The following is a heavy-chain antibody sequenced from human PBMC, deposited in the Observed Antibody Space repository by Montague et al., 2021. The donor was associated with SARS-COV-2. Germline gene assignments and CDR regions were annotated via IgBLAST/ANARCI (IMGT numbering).Heavy chain of an antibody. CDR1: GDSVSSGNYF. CDR3: ARHGVGCEFGGHNWCTDAFDI. V-gene: IGHV4-39*01. J-gene: IGHJ3*02. CDR2: IFYTGSV. D-gene: IGHD5-24*01. Sequence: SETLSLTSAVSGDSVSSGNYFWAWIRQPPGKGLERIGSIFYTGSVEYNASLRSRVTMSVDTSNNHFSLRLDSVAAADTAVYYCARHGVGCEFGGHNWCTDAFDIWGQGTVVTVSS.